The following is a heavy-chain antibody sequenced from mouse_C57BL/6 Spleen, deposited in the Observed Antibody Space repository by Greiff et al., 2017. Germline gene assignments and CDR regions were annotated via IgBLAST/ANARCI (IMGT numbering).Heavy chain of an antibody. CDR2: IHPNSGST. D-gene: IGHD1-1*01. CDR3: ALITTVVAEDY. J-gene: IGHJ2*01. Sequence: QVQLQQPGAELVKPGASVKLSCKASGYTFTSYWMHWVKQRPGQGLEWIGMIHPNSGSTNDNEKFKRKGTLTVAKTASTAYMLLRSLTSVDSAVYYCALITTVVAEDYWGQGTTLTVSS. V-gene: IGHV1-64*01. CDR1: GYTFTSYW.